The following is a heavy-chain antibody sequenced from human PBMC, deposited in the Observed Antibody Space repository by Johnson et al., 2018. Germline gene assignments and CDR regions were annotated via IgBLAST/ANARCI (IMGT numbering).Heavy chain of an antibody. Sequence: QVRLQESGPGLVKPSETLSLTCTVSGGSIISHYWSWIRQPPGKGLEWMGYIYYSGSTNYNPSLKSRVTISVDTSKNQFSLKRSSVTAADTAVYYCARRRDSGYGDLSYGMDVWGQGTTVTVSS. CDR3: ARRRDSGYGDLSYGMDV. CDR2: IYYSGST. J-gene: IGHJ6*02. D-gene: IGHD4-17*01. V-gene: IGHV4-59*11. CDR1: GGSIISHY.